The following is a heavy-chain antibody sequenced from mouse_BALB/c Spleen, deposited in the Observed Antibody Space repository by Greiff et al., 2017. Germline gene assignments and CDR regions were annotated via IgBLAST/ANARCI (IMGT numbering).Heavy chain of an antibody. Sequence: QVQLQQSGAELVRPGASVKLSCKASGYTFTSYWMNWVKQRPEQGLEWIGRIDPYDSETHYNQKFKDKAILTVDKSSSTAYMQLSSLTSEDSAVYYCARGTTVVAPYAMDYWGQGTSVTVSS. J-gene: IGHJ4*01. V-gene: IGHV1-52*01. CDR2: IDPYDSET. CDR3: ARGTTVVAPYAMDY. D-gene: IGHD1-1*01. CDR1: GYTFTSYW.